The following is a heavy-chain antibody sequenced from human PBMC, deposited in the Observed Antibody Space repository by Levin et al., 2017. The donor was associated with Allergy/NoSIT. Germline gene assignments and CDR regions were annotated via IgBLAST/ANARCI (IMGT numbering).Heavy chain of an antibody. CDR1: GGTFSRSA. D-gene: IGHD3-10*01. CDR2: IIPILGTE. Sequence: SVKVSCKASGGTFSRSAITWVRQAPGQGLEWMGRIIPILGTENYAQRFQGRVTITADESTTTVSMELSSLRSEDTAVYYCASEPNYGSGSYNNIDAFDIWGQGTRVTVSS. CDR3: ASEPNYGSGSYNNIDAFDI. V-gene: IGHV1-69*11. J-gene: IGHJ3*02.